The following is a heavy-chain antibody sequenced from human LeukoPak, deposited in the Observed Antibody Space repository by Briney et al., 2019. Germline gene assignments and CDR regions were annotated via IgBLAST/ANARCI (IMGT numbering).Heavy chain of an antibody. Sequence: GASVKVSCKASGYTFSSYYMHWVRQAPGQGLEWMGIINPNSGSTSYAQKFQGRVTMTRDMSTSTAYMELSSLRSEDTAVYYCARVTNYDFWSGYYFDYWGQGTLVTVSS. J-gene: IGHJ4*02. D-gene: IGHD3-3*01. CDR3: ARVTNYDFWSGYYFDY. CDR1: GYTFSSYY. CDR2: INPNSGST. V-gene: IGHV1-46*01.